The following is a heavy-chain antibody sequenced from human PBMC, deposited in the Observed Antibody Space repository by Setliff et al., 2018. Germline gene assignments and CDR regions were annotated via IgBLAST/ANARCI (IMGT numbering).Heavy chain of an antibody. D-gene: IGHD3-22*01. Sequence: ASVKVSCKTSGYTFTGYFIHWVRQAPRQGLEWLGWINPKSGVTSYAQSFQGRIAMTRDTSINTVYMELNSLTSDDAAVYFCARARDRPKFDDWGQGTLVTVSS. CDR2: INPKSGVT. V-gene: IGHV1-2*02. CDR1: GYTFTGYF. CDR3: ARARDRPKFDD. J-gene: IGHJ4*02.